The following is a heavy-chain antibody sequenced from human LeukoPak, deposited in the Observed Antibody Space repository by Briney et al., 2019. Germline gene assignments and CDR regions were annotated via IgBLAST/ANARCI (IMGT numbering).Heavy chain of an antibody. Sequence: GGSLRLSCAASGFTFSSYSMNWVRQAPGKGLEWVSSISSSSSYIYYADSVKGRFTISRDNAKNSLYLQMNRLRAEDTAVYYCATYRGFPVDYWGQGTLVTVSS. D-gene: IGHD3-10*01. CDR2: ISSSSSYI. V-gene: IGHV3-21*01. CDR1: GFTFSSYS. CDR3: ATYRGFPVDY. J-gene: IGHJ4*02.